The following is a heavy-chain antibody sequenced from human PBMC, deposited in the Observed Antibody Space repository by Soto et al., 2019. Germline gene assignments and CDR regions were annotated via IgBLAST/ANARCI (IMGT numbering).Heavy chain of an antibody. CDR3: TAGSPFNY. CDR1: GFTFNTAW. V-gene: IGHV3-15*01. Sequence: PGGSLRLSXAASGFTFNTAWLTWVRQAPGKGLEWVGRIKGKPDGGATDYAALVEGRFMISRDDSQNTVFLQMNSLKTDDTAVYYCTAGSPFNYWGPGTLVTVSS. J-gene: IGHJ4*02. CDR2: IKGKPDGGAT.